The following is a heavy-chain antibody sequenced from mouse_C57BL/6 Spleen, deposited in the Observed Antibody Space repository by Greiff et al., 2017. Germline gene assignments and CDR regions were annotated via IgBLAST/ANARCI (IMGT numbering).Heavy chain of an antibody. CDR2: IDPSDSET. CDR3: ARGENY. Sequence: QVQLLQPGAELVRPGSSVKLSCKASGYTFTSYWMHWVKQRPIQGLEWIGNIDPSDSETHSNQKFKDKATLTVDKSSSTAYMQLSSLTSEDSAVYYCARGENYWGQGTTLTVSS. J-gene: IGHJ2*01. CDR1: GYTFTSYW. V-gene: IGHV1-52*01.